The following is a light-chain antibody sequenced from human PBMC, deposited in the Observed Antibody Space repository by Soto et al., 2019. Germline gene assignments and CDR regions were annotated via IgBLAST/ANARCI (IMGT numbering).Light chain of an antibody. CDR2: DVT. V-gene: IGLV2-11*01. CDR1: KSDLGDYNY. J-gene: IGLJ1*01. CDR3: CSDGGTYTYV. Sequence: QSVLTQPRSVSGSPGQSVTISFTGTKSDLGDYNYVSWLQQHPGNTPKLMLYDVTSRPSGVPDRFSASQSGNTASLTISGHQAEDEADYYCCSDGGTYTYVIGTGTKVTVL.